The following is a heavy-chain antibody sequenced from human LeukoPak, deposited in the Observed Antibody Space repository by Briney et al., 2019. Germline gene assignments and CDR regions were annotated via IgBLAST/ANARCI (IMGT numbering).Heavy chain of an antibody. J-gene: IGHJ5*02. D-gene: IGHD5-12*01. Sequence: PSETLSLTCTVSGGSIRSGNYYWSWIRQPAGKGLEWIGRIYTSGDTDYNPSLKSRVTISVDTSKNQFSLQLSPLTASDTAVYYCARVGPYIEVDPWGQGTLVIVSS. CDR2: IYTSGDT. V-gene: IGHV4-61*02. CDR3: ARVGPYIEVDP. CDR1: GGSIRSGNYY.